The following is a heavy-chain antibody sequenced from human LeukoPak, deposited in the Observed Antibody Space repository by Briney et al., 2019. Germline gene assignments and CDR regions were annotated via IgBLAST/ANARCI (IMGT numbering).Heavy chain of an antibody. J-gene: IGHJ5*02. D-gene: IGHD1-26*01. CDR2: IYYIGST. V-gene: IGHV4-39*07. CDR3: AREIGWGLLSAWFDP. CDR1: GGSISSSTYY. Sequence: PSETLSLTCTVSGGSISSSTYYWGWIRQPPGKGLEWIGSIYYIGSTYYNPSLKSRVTISVDMSKNQFSLKLRSVTAADTAVYYCAREIGWGLLSAWFDPWGQGTLVTVSS.